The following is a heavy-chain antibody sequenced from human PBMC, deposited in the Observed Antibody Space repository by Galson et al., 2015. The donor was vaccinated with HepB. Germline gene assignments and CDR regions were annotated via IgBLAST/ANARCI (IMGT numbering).Heavy chain of an antibody. V-gene: IGHV3-30*04. CDR2: ISYDGSNK. Sequence: SLRLSCAASGFTFSSSAMHWVRQAPGKGLEWVAVISYDGSNKYYADSVKGRFTISRDNSKNTLYLQMNRLRAEDTAVYYCARGSEVAVAGTGFDPWGQGTLVTVSS. D-gene: IGHD6-19*01. CDR3: ARGSEVAVAGTGFDP. CDR1: GFTFSSSA. J-gene: IGHJ5*02.